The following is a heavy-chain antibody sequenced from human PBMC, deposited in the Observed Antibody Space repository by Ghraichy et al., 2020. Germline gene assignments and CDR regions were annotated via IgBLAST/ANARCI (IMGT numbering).Heavy chain of an antibody. CDR1: GYSFTSYW. D-gene: IGHD5-12*01. J-gene: IGHJ6*03. CDR2: IYPGDSDT. CDR3: ARHAPYSGYDWGYYYYYMDV. Sequence: GESLNISCKGSGYSFTSYWIGWVRQMPGKGLEWMGIIYPGDSDTRYSPSFQGQVNISADKSISTAYLQWSSLKASETAMYYCARHAPYSGYDWGYYYYYMDVWGKGTTVTVSS. V-gene: IGHV5-51*01.